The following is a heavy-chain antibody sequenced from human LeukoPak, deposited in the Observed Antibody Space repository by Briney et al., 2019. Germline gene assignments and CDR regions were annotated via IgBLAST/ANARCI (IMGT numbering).Heavy chain of an antibody. CDR3: ARLGGYCSSTSCYRNYYYYMDV. CDR2: IYHRGST. J-gene: IGHJ6*03. V-gene: IGHV4-38-2*01. CDR1: GYSISSGYY. D-gene: IGHD2-2*02. Sequence: PSETLSLTCAVSGYSISSGYYWGWIRQPPGKGLEWIGSIYHRGSTYYNPSLKSRVTISVDTSKNQFSLKLRSVTAADTAVYYCARLGGYCSSTSCYRNYYYYMDVWGKGTTVTVSS.